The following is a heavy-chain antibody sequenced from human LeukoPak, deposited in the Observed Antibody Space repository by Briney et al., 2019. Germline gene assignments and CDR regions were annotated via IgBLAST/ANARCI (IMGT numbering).Heavy chain of an antibody. CDR2: ISYDGSNK. CDR1: GFTFSSYG. V-gene: IGHV3-30*18. CDR3: AKDLVAVTDDDY. D-gene: IGHD4-17*01. J-gene: IGHJ4*02. Sequence: SGGSLRLSCAASGFTFSSYGMHWVRQAPGEGLEWVAVISYDGSNKYYADSVKGRFTISRDNSKNTLYLQMNSLRAEDTAVYYCAKDLVAVTDDDYWGQGTLVTVSS.